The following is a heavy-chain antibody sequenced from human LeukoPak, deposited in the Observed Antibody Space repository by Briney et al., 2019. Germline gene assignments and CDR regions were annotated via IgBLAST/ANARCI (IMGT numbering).Heavy chain of an antibody. CDR2: IYNDGSRT. V-gene: IGHV3-53*01. Sequence: GGSLRLSCAASGFTATSNYMSWVRQAPGKGLEWVSLIYNDGSRTYYADSVRGRFTISRDTSEGTVYLQMDSLRPEDTAVYYCATDGYHYFDYWGQGTLVTVSS. J-gene: IGHJ4*02. CDR3: ATDGYHYFDY. D-gene: IGHD5-12*01. CDR1: GFTATSNY.